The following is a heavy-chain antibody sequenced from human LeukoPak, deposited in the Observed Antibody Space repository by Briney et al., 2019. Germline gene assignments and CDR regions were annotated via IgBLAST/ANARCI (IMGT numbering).Heavy chain of an antibody. D-gene: IGHD4-23*01. V-gene: IGHV3-74*01. Sequence: GGSLRLSCAASGFTFSDYWMHWVRQAPGKGLVWVSRISSDGSRVTYADSVKGRFTISRDNAKNTLYLQMNSLRAEGTAVYYCARGRTTVVTTLDYWGQGTLVTVSS. CDR1: GFTFSDYW. J-gene: IGHJ4*02. CDR2: ISSDGSRV. CDR3: ARGRTTVVTTLDY.